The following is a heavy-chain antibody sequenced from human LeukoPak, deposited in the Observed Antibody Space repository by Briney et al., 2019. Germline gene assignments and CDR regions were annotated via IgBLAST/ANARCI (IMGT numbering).Heavy chain of an antibody. J-gene: IGHJ3*02. CDR3: ARDSTSLYYYDSSGYYPDAFDI. CDR1: GFTFSSYS. Sequence: GGSLRLSCAASGFTFSSYSMNWVRQAPGKGLEWVSSISSSSSYIYYADSVKGRFTISRDNAKNSLYLQMNSLRAEDTAVYYCARDSTSLYYYDSSGYYPDAFDIWGQGTMVTVSS. CDR2: ISSSSSYI. D-gene: IGHD3-22*01. V-gene: IGHV3-21*01.